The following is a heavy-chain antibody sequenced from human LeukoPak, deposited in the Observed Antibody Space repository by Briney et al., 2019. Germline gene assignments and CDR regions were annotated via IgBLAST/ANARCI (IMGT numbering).Heavy chain of an antibody. Sequence: SETLSLTCNVSGGSISHYYWNWIRQTPGKGLEWIGYMEYSGSTDYNPSLKDRVTISADTSKNQFSLKINSVTAADTAVYYCARDRTRLDDAFDIWGQGTMVTVSS. CDR1: GGSISHYY. D-gene: IGHD6-19*01. CDR2: MEYSGST. J-gene: IGHJ3*02. CDR3: ARDRTRLDDAFDI. V-gene: IGHV4-59*01.